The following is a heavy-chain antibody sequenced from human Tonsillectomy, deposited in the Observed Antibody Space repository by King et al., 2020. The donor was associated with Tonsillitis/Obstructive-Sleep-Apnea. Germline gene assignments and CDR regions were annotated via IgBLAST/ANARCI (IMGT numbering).Heavy chain of an antibody. Sequence: QLVQSGAEVKKPGSSVKVSCKASGGTFSSYAIRWVRQAPGQGLEWMGGIIPIFGTVNYAQKFQGRVTITADESTSTAYMELSSLRSEDTAVYYCARAALPYCSGGSCYSHFDYWGQGTLVTVSS. CDR2: IIPIFGTV. CDR3: ARAALPYCSGGSCYSHFDY. J-gene: IGHJ4*02. V-gene: IGHV1-69*01. CDR1: GGTFSSYA. D-gene: IGHD2-15*01.